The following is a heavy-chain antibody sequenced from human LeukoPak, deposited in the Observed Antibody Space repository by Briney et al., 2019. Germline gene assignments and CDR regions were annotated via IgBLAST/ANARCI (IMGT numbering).Heavy chain of an antibody. CDR2: ISWNSGSI. CDR3: AKATYSTSPGYYFDY. D-gene: IGHD2-2*01. CDR1: GFTFDDYA. Sequence: QPGGSLRLSCAASGFTFDDYAMDWVRQAPGQGLEWVSSISWNSGSIAYADSVKGRFTISRDNAKNSLYLQMNSLRAEDSAFYYCAKATYSTSPGYYFDYWGQGNQVTVSS. J-gene: IGHJ4*02. V-gene: IGHV3-9*01.